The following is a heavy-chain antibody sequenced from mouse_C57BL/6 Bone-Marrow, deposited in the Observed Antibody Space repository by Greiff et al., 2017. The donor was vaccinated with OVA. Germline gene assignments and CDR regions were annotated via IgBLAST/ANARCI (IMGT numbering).Heavy chain of an antibody. Sequence: QVQLQQPGAELVKPGASVKLSCKASGYTFTSYWMHWVKQRPGQGLEWIGMIHPNSGSTNYNEKFKSKATLTVDKSSSTAYMQLSSLTSEDSAVYYCARPLGRVWYFDVWGTGTTLTVSS. CDR1: GYTFTSYW. CDR2: IHPNSGST. CDR3: ARPLGRVWYFDV. V-gene: IGHV1-64*01. D-gene: IGHD4-1*01. J-gene: IGHJ1*03.